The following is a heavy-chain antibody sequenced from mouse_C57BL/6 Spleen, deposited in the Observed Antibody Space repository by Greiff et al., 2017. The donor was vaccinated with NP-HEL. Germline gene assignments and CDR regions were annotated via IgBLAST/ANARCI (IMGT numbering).Heavy chain of an antibody. J-gene: IGHJ2*01. CDR2: FYPGSGSK. CDR3: ARNEDPSYRDALVDD. V-gene: IGHV1-62-2*01. Sequence: QVQLKESGAELVKPGASVKLSCKASGYTFTEYTIHWVKQRSGQGLEWIGWFYPGSGSKKYNEKFKDKATVTADKSSSTVYMELSSLTSEDSAVYSRARNEDPSYRDALVDDRGQGTTLTVSA. D-gene: IGHD2-13*01. CDR1: GYTFTEYT.